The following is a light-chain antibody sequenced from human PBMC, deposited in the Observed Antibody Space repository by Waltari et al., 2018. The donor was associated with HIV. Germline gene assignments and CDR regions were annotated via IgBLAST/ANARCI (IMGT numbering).Light chain of an antibody. CDR1: SSDVGAYNL. Sequence: ALTQPASVSGSPGQSITISCTGTSSDVGAYNLVSWYQQHPGKAPRLIIYDVSERPAGVSNRFTGSKSGNTASLTISGLQAEDEAEIVPCVFGGGTKLTVL. J-gene: IGLJ3*02. V-gene: IGLV2-23*02. CDR2: DVS. CDR3: CV.